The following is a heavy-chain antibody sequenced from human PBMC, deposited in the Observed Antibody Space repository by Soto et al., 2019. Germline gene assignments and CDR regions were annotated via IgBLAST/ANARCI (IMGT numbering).Heavy chain of an antibody. Sequence: QVQLQQWGAGLLKPSETLSLTCAVYGGSFSGYYWSWIRQPPGKGLEWIGEINHSGSTNYNPSLKRRVTISVDTSKTQFSLKLSSVTAADTAVYYCARGVVVAATYAFDIWGQGTMVTVSS. CDR2: INHSGST. V-gene: IGHV4-34*01. D-gene: IGHD2-15*01. CDR3: ARGVVVAATYAFDI. J-gene: IGHJ3*02. CDR1: GGSFSGYY.